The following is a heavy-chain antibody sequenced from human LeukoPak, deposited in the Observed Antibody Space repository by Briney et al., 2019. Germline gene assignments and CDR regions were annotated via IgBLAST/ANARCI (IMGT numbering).Heavy chain of an antibody. CDR2: INHSGST. Sequence: SETLSLTCAVYGGSFSGYYWSWIRQPPGKGLEWIGEINHSGSTNYNPSLKSRVTISVDTSKNQFSLKLSSVTAADTALYYCARGRTGPGYCSSTSCYGGPRFDYWGQGTLVTVSS. CDR1: GGSFSGYY. CDR3: ARGRTGPGYCSSTSCYGGPRFDY. V-gene: IGHV4-34*01. J-gene: IGHJ4*02. D-gene: IGHD2-2*01.